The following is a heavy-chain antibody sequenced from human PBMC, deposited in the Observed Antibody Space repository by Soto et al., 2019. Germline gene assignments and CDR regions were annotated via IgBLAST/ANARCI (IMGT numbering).Heavy chain of an antibody. CDR2: ISYDGSNK. CDR3: AKGQPSSSWVFDY. CDR1: GFTFRSYG. D-gene: IGHD6-13*01. V-gene: IGHV3-30*18. J-gene: IGHJ4*02. Sequence: PGGSLRLSCAASGFTFRSYGMHWVRQAPGKGLEWVAVISYDGSNKYYADSVKGRFTISRDNSKNTLYLQMNSLRAEDTAVYYCAKGQPSSSWVFDYWGQGTLVTVSS.